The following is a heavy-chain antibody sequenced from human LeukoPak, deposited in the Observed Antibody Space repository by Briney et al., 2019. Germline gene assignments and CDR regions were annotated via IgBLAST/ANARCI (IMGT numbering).Heavy chain of an antibody. J-gene: IGHJ6*02. CDR1: GFTFSSYA. V-gene: IGHV3-23*01. CDR2: ISGSGGST. D-gene: IGHD1-1*01. Sequence: PGGSLRLSCAASGFTFSSYAMSWVRQAPGKGLEWVSAISGSGGSTYYADSVKGRFTISRDNSKNTLYLQMNSLRAEDTAVYYCAKVLNWTPRYYYGMDVWGQGTTVTVSS. CDR3: AKVLNWTPRYYYGMDV.